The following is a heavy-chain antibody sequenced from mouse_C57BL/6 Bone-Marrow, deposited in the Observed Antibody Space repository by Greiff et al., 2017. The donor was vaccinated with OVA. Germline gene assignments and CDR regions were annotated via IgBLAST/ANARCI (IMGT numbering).Heavy chain of an antibody. CDR1: GYTFTSYD. Sequence: VQLQQSGPELVKPGASVKLSCKASGYTFTSYDINWVKQRPGQGLEWIGWIYPRDGSTKYNEKFKGKATLTVDTSSSTAYMELHSLTSEDSAVYFGARGDHYGSSYFDYWGQGTTLTVSS. D-gene: IGHD1-1*01. CDR2: IYPRDGST. J-gene: IGHJ2*01. CDR3: ARGDHYGSSYFDY. V-gene: IGHV1-85*01.